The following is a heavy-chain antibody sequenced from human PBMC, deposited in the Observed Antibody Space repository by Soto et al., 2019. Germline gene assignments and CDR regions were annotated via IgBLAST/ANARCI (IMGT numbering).Heavy chain of an antibody. CDR3: ARGTTRIRGLFDY. V-gene: IGHV4-4*02. CDR1: GGSMYTPNW. CDR2: IYHSEST. D-gene: IGHD1-1*01. J-gene: IGHJ4*02. Sequence: SETLSLSCAVSGGSMYTPNWWTWVRQTPGKGLQWIGEIYHSESTNYNPSLKSRVTISVDKSKNQFSLNLTSVTAADTAMYYCARGTTRIRGLFDYWGQGILVTVSS.